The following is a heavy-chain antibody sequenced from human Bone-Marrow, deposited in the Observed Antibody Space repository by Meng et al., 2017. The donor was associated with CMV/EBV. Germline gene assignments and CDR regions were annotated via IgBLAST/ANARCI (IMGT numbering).Heavy chain of an antibody. CDR2: IYSGGST. D-gene: IGHD1-7*01. CDR3: ARDTKLPYSYYYGMDV. V-gene: IGHV3-66*02. Sequence: GGSLRLSCAASGFTVGSNYMSWVRQAPGKGLEWVSVIYSGGSTYYADSVKGRFTISRDNSKNTLYLQMNSLRAEDTAVYYCARDTKLPYSYYYGMDVWGQGTTVTVSS. CDR1: GFTVGSNY. J-gene: IGHJ6*02.